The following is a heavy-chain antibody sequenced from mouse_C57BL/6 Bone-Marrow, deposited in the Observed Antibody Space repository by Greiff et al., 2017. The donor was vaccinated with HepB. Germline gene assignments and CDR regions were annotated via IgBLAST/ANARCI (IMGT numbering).Heavy chain of an antibody. CDR1: GYTFTSYW. Sequence: QVQLKQPGAELVKPGASVKLSCKGSGYTFTSYWMHWVKQRPGRGLEWIGRIDPNSGGTKYNEKFKSKATLTVDKPSSTAYMQLSSLTSEDSAVYYCARTGTFYAMDYWGQGTSVTVSS. CDR3: ARTGTFYAMDY. V-gene: IGHV1-72*01. J-gene: IGHJ4*01. D-gene: IGHD4-1*01. CDR2: IDPNSGGT.